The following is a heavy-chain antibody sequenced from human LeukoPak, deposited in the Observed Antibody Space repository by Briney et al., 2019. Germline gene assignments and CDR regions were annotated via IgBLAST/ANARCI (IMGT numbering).Heavy chain of an antibody. CDR2: INHSGST. CDR3: ARELWFGEPGRSDFDY. D-gene: IGHD3-10*01. Sequence: SETLSLTCAVYGGSFSGYYWSWIRQPPGKGLEWIGEINHSGSTNYNPSLKSRVTMSVDTSKNQFSLKLSSVTAADTAVYYCARELWFGEPGRSDFDYWGQGTLVTVSS. CDR1: GGSFSGYY. V-gene: IGHV4-34*01. J-gene: IGHJ4*02.